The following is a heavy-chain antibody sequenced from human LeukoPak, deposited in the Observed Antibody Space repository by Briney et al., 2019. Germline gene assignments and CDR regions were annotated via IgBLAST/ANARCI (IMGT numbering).Heavy chain of an antibody. D-gene: IGHD3-10*01. J-gene: IGHJ4*02. V-gene: IGHV3-7*01. CDR1: GFTFSAYW. CDR3: ARERMYSGSGSTYPYYDY. CDR2: IKPDGSEK. Sequence: GGSLRLSCAASGFTFSAYWMTWVRQSPGKGLEWVANIKPDGSEKYFVDSVKGRFTISRDNAKNALYLEMNSLRAEDTAEYFCARERMYSGSGSTYPYYDYWGQGTLVTVSS.